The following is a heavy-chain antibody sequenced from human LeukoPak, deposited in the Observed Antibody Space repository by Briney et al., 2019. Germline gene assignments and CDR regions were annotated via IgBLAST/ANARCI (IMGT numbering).Heavy chain of an antibody. Sequence: PGGSLRLSCAASGFTFSSYSVNWVRQAPGKGLEWVSSISSSSSYIYYGDSVKGRFTISRDNAKNSLYLQMNSLRAEDTAVYYCARLERAVAGTDDAFDIWGQGTMVTVSS. CDR1: GFTFSSYS. CDR3: ARLERAVAGTDDAFDI. J-gene: IGHJ3*02. V-gene: IGHV3-21*01. D-gene: IGHD6-19*01. CDR2: ISSSSSYI.